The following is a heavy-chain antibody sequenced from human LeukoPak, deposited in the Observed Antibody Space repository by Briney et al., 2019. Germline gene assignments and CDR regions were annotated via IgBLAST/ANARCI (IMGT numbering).Heavy chain of an antibody. Sequence: PGGSLRLSCAASGFTFSSYWMSWVRQAPGKGLEWVANIKQDGSEKYYVDSVKGRFTISRDNSDNSLYLQMNSLRVDDTAVYYCAPAFYCSNTNCPDWGQGTLVTVSS. CDR2: IKQDGSEK. CDR1: GFTFSSYW. CDR3: APAFYCSNTNCPD. J-gene: IGHJ4*02. V-gene: IGHV3-7*01. D-gene: IGHD2-2*01.